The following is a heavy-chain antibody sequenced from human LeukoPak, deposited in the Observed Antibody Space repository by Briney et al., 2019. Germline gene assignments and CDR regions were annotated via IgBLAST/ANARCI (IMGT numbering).Heavy chain of an antibody. CDR3: ARAPHYYGSGLYYFDY. D-gene: IGHD3-10*01. V-gene: IGHV3-64*01. J-gene: IGHJ4*02. CDR2: IGTSGVNT. Sequence: GGSLRLSCAASGLTFSTYSMNWVRQAPGKGLEYVSAIGTSGVNTYYANSVKGRFTISRDNSKNTLYLQMGSLRPEDMAVYYCARAPHYYGSGLYYFDYWGQGTLVTVSS. CDR1: GLTFSTYS.